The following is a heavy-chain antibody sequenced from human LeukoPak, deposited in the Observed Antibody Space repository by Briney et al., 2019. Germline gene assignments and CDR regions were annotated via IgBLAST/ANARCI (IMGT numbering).Heavy chain of an antibody. CDR2: IYTSGST. J-gene: IGHJ4*02. CDR3: ARVSGYDWESFYDY. Sequence: SETLSLTCTVSGGSISSGSYYWSWIRQPAGKGLEWIGRIYTSGSTNYNPSLKSRVTISVDTSKNQFSLKLSSVTAADTAVYYCARVSGYDWESFYDYWGQGSLVTVSS. D-gene: IGHD5-12*01. V-gene: IGHV4-61*02. CDR1: GGSISSGSYY.